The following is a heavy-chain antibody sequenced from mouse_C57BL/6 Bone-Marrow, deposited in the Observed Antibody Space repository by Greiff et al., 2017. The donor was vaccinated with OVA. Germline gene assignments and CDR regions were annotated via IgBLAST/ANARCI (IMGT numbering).Heavy chain of an antibody. CDR3: ARGMYYYASRGMDY. V-gene: IGHV5-17*01. Sequence: EVQRVESGGGLVKPGGSLKLSCAASGFTFSDYGMHWVRQAPEKGLEWVAYISSGSSTIYYADTVKGRFPISRDNAKTTLFLQMTSLRSEDTAMYYCARGMYYYASRGMDYWGQGTSVTVSS. J-gene: IGHJ4*01. CDR1: GFTFSDYG. CDR2: ISSGSSTI. D-gene: IGHD1-1*01.